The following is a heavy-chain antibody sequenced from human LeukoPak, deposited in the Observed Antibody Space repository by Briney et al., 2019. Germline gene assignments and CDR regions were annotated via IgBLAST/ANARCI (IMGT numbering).Heavy chain of an antibody. CDR2: ISYDGVMA. CDR1: GFAFSDYG. CDR3: AKDQSGVLTSMQELDY. J-gene: IGHJ4*02. D-gene: IGHD2-21*02. V-gene: IGHV3-30*18. Sequence: GGSLRLSCAASGFAFSDYGIHCVRQAPGKGLEWVAVISYDGVMAYYADSVKGRFTISRDNSKNTVFLQMNSLRAEDTALYYCAKDQSGVLTSMQELDYWGQGTLVAVSS.